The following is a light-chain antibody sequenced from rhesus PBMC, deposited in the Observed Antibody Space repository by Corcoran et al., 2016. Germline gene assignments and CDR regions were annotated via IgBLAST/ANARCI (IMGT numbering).Light chain of an antibody. J-gene: IGKJ1*01. CDR1: ESVSVVGINL. V-gene: IGKV7-13*01. CDR3: LQSKNSPPWT. CDR2: QAS. Sequence: DIVLTQSPASLAVSPGQRATITCRASESVSVVGINLIHWYQQKPGQPPKLLIYQASNKNTGVPARFSGSGSGNDVNLPINPVEADDAADSYWLQSKNSPPWTFGQGTKVEIK.